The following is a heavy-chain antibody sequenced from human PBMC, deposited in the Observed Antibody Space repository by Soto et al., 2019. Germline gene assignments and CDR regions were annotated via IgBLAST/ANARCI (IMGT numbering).Heavy chain of an antibody. CDR1: GFTFRNYW. V-gene: IGHV3-7*01. J-gene: IGHJ4*02. D-gene: IGHD3-10*01. Sequence: PVGSLRLSCAASGFTFRNYWMSWVRQAPGKGLEWVANIKQDGSEKYNVDSVRGRFTISRDNDKESVYLQMNSLRNADTAVYFFARWLQSRGYFDFWGQGTQVTVSS. CDR2: IKQDGSEK. CDR3: ARWLQSRGYFDF.